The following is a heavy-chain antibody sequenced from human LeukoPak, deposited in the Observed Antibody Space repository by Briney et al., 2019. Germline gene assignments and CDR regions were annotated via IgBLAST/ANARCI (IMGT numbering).Heavy chain of an antibody. J-gene: IGHJ6*02. CDR1: GGSFSGYY. V-gene: IGHV4-34*01. CDR3: ARIYYYGMDV. CDR2: INHSGST. Sequence: SETLSLTCAVYGGSFSGYYWSWIRQPPGKGLEWIGEINHSGSTNYNPSLKSRVTISVDTSKNQFSLKLSSVTAADTAVYYCARIYYYGMDVWGQGTTVTVSS.